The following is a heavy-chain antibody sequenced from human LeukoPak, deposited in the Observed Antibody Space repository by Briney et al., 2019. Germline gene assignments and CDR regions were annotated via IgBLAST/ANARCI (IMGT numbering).Heavy chain of an antibody. J-gene: IGHJ5*02. D-gene: IGHD4-17*01. Sequence: SETLSLTCTVSGGSISSGDYYWSWIRQPPGKGLEWIGYIYYSGSTYCNPSLKSRVTISVDTSKNQFSLKLSSVTAADTAVYYCARSTVTTHNNWFDPWGQGTLVTVSS. V-gene: IGHV4-30-4*08. CDR3: ARSTVTTHNNWFDP. CDR1: GGSISSGDYY. CDR2: IYYSGST.